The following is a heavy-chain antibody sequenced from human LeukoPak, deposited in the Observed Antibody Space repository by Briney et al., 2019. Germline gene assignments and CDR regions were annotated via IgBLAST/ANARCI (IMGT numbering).Heavy chain of an antibody. D-gene: IGHD3-10*01. CDR1: AFTFSSYA. Sequence: PGGSLRLSCAASAFTFSSYAMSWFRQAPRKGLQWVSSISASSYLTYYAVSVKGRFTISRDNSKNTVSLHMDCLRAEDTAQYYCAKDLYGSGTFSPDFWGQGTLVAVSS. V-gene: IGHV3-23*01. J-gene: IGHJ4*02. CDR2: ISASSYLT. CDR3: AKDLYGSGTFSPDF.